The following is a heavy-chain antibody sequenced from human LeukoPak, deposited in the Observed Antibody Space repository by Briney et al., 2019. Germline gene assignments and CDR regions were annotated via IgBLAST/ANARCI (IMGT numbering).Heavy chain of an antibody. CDR1: GFTLSSNW. Sequence: GGSLRLSCVASGFTLSSNWMHWVRQAPGKGPVWASRINPDGSDTSYADSVKGRFPISRDNAKNTLYLQMNNLRAEDTAVYYCVRDRGVVLVAYNWFDPWGQGTRVTVTS. D-gene: IGHD2-15*01. V-gene: IGHV3-74*01. J-gene: IGHJ5*02. CDR2: INPDGSDT. CDR3: VRDRGVVLVAYNWFDP.